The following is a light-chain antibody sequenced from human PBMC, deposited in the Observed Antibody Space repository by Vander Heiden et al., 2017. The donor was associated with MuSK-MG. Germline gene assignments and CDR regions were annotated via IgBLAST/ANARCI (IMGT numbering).Light chain of an antibody. Sequence: QSALTQPASVSGSPGQSITISCTGTSSDVGGYNHVSWYQQHPGKAPRVMIYDVSNRPSGVSNRFSGSKSGNTASLTISGLQAEDEADYFCSSYTGSSSVVFGTGTTLTVL. CDR2: DVS. J-gene: IGLJ2*01. CDR3: SSYTGSSSVV. CDR1: SSDVGGYNH. V-gene: IGLV2-14*03.